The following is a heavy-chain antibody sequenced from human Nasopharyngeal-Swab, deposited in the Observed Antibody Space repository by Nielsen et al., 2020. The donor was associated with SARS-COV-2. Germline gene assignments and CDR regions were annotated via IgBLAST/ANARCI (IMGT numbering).Heavy chain of an antibody. J-gene: IGHJ4*02. CDR1: GYSFTSYW. CDR3: ARHGVRGAGGWFYYFDY. CDR2: IYPGDSDT. D-gene: IGHD6-19*01. Sequence: GESLKISCKGSGYSFTSYWIGWVRQMPGKGLEWMGIIYPGDSDTRYSPSLQGQVTISADKSISTAYLQWGSLKASDTAMYYCARHGVRGAGGWFYYFDYWGQGTLVTVSS. V-gene: IGHV5-51*01.